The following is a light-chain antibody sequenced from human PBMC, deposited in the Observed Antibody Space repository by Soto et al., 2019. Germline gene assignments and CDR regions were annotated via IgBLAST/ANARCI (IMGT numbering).Light chain of an antibody. J-gene: IGKJ1*01. V-gene: IGKV3-20*01. CDR1: QSVSRNY. Sequence: EVVLTQSPGTLSLSPGERATLSCRASQSVSRNYLVWYQQKPGQAPRLLIYGASTRATGIPDRFSGSGSGTDFTLTISRLEPEDFVVYHCQQYGSSPWTFGRGTKVEIK. CDR2: GAS. CDR3: QQYGSSPWT.